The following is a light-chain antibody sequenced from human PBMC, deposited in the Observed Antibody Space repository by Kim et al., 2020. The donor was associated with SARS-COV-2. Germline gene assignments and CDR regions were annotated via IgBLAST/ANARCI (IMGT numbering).Light chain of an antibody. CDR1: QSVSGY. Sequence: EIVLTQSPATLSLSPGERVTLSCRASQSVSGYLAWYQQKPGQAPRLLIYDASTRATGIPVRFSGSGSGTDFTLTISSLEPEDFAVYYCQQRSNWRGTFGQGTRLEIK. V-gene: IGKV3-11*01. CDR3: QQRSNWRGT. CDR2: DAS. J-gene: IGKJ5*01.